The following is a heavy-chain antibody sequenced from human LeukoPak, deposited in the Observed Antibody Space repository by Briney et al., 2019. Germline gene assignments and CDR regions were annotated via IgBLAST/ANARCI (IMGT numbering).Heavy chain of an antibody. J-gene: IGHJ4*02. CDR3: ARDSGSYYAFDY. CDR1: GFTFSSFG. V-gene: IGHV3-33*01. D-gene: IGHD3-10*01. CDR2: IWYDASDR. Sequence: GRSLTLSCAASGFTFSSFGMHWVRQAPGKGLEWVAVIWYDASDRYYADSVKGRFTISRDNSKNTLFLQMNSLRDDDTAVYYCARDSGSYYAFDYWGQGTLVTVSS.